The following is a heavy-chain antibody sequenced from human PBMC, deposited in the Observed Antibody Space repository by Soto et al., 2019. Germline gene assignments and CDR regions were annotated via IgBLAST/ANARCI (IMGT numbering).Heavy chain of an antibody. D-gene: IGHD2-8*01. V-gene: IGHV1-46*01. Sequence: GASVKVSCKASGYTFTTYYIHWVRQAPGQGLEWMGLINLSSGGTSYAQQFQGRVTMTRDTSTTTVFMEMSSLRSDDTAVYYCARTSPMYDFDYWGQGTLVTLSS. CDR3: ARTSPMYDFDY. CDR2: INLSSGGT. J-gene: IGHJ4*02. CDR1: GYTFTTYY.